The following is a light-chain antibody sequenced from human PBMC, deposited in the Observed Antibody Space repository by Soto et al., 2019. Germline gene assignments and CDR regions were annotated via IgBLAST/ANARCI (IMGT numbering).Light chain of an antibody. V-gene: IGLV2-14*01. CDR1: SSDVGGYNF. CDR2: DVS. J-gene: IGLJ1*01. CDR3: SSYSSSNTYV. Sequence: QSVLTQPASVSASPGQTITISCTGTSSDVGGYNFVSWYQQHPGKAPKLMIYDVSNRPSGVSGHFSGSKYGNTASLTISGLQAEDEADHYCSSYSSSNTYVFGTGTKVTVL.